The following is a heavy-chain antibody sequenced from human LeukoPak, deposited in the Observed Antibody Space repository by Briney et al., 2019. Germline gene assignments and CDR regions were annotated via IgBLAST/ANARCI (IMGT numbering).Heavy chain of an antibody. J-gene: IGHJ3*02. CDR1: GYSFTSYW. CDR3: ARLDSSDPDPAFDPFDI. CDR2: IYPGDSDT. V-gene: IGHV5-51*01. Sequence: PGESLKISCKGSGYSFTSYWIGWVRQMPGKGLEWMGIIYPGDSDTRYSPSFQGQVTISADKSISTAYLQWSSLKASDTAMYYCARLDSSDPDPAFDPFDIWGQGTMVTVSS. D-gene: IGHD4-11*01.